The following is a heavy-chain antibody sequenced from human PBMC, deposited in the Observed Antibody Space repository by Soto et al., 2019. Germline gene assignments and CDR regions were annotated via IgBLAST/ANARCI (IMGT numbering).Heavy chain of an antibody. D-gene: IGHD6-6*01. J-gene: IGHJ6*02. CDR2: IYYSGST. CDR1: GGSISSSDYY. V-gene: IGHV4-31*03. CDR3: AREYSSSYYYYYGMDV. Sequence: QVQLQESGPGLVKPSQTLSLTCSVSGGSISSSDYYWCRIRQHPGKGLEWIGYIYYSGSTYYNPSLKSRVTISVDTSKNQFSLKLSSVTAADTAVYYCAREYSSSYYYYYGMDVWGQGTTVTVSS.